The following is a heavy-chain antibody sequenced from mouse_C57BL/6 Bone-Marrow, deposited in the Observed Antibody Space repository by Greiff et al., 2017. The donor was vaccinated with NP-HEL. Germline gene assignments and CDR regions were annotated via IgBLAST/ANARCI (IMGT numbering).Heavy chain of an antibody. CDR1: GFTFSSYG. V-gene: IGHV5-6*01. CDR3: ARPIYDGYSWYFDV. CDR2: ISSGGSYT. J-gene: IGHJ1*03. D-gene: IGHD2-3*01. Sequence: EVQGVESGGDLVKPGGSLKLSCAASGFTFSSYGMSWVRQTPDKRLEWVATISSGGSYTYYPDSVKGRFTISRDNAKNTLYLQMSSLKSEDTAMYYCARPIYDGYSWYFDVWGTGTTVTVSS.